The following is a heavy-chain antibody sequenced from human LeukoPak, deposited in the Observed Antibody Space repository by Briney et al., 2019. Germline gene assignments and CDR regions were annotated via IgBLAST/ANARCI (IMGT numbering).Heavy chain of an antibody. CDR2: IYYSGST. V-gene: IGHV4-59*01. CDR3: ARVLPGVVVVAATSPFGWFDP. CDR1: GGSISSYY. D-gene: IGHD2-15*01. Sequence: SETLSLTCTVSGGSISSYYWSWIRQPPGKGLEWIGYIYYSGSTNYNPSLKSRVTISVDASKNQFSLKLSSVTAADTAVYYCARVLPGVVVVAATSPFGWFDPWGQGTLVTVSS. J-gene: IGHJ5*02.